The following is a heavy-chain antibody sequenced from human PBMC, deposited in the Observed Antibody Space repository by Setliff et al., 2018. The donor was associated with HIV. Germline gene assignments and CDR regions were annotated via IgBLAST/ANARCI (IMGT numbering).Heavy chain of an antibody. Sequence: SETLSLTCTVYGASISDSNSYWGWIRQPPGKRLEWLGSIYSSGSTSYNPSLSSRLTISVDTSKSHVSLRLSSVTAADTGVYYCARQSLLGKIAVAAYDYWGQGTLVTVSS. J-gene: IGHJ4*02. CDR2: IYSSGST. V-gene: IGHV4-39*01. CDR1: GASISDSNSY. CDR3: ARQSLLGKIAVAAYDY. D-gene: IGHD6-19*01.